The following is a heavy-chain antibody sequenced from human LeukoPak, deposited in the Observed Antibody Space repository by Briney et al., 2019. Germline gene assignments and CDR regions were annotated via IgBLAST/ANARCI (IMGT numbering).Heavy chain of an antibody. Sequence: GGSLTLSCAASGFTFSSYATHWVRQAPGKGLEWVAVISYDGSNKHYADSVKGRFTISRDNSKNTLCLQMNSLRAEDAAVYDCSRASSTYYDNSDPTYPFFDYWGQGALVTVSS. D-gene: IGHD3-22*01. V-gene: IGHV3-30*04. J-gene: IGHJ4*02. CDR2: ISYDGSNK. CDR3: SRASSTYYDNSDPTYPFFDY. CDR1: GFTFSSYA.